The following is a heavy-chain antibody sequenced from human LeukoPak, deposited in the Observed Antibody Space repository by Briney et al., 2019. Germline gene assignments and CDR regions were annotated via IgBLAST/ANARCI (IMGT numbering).Heavy chain of an antibody. J-gene: IGHJ6*02. CDR3: ARGQYDFWRSMDV. CDR1: GFTFSSYA. V-gene: IGHV3-64*01. CDR2: ISSNGGST. D-gene: IGHD3-3*01. Sequence: GSLRLSCAASGFTFSSYAMHWVRQAPGKGLEYVSAISSNGGSTYYANSVKGRFTISRDNSKNTLYLQMGSLRAEDMAVYYCARGQYDFWRSMDVWGQGTTVTVSS.